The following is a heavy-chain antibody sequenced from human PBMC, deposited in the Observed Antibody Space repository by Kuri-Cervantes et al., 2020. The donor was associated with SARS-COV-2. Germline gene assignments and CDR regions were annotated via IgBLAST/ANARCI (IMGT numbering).Heavy chain of an antibody. Sequence: GSLRLSCTVSGGSISSYYWSWIRQPAGKGLEWIGRIYTSGSANYNPSLKSRVTMSVDTSKNQFSLKLSSVTAADTAVYYCAREYYDILTGHQLFDYWGQGTLVTVSS. CDR3: AREYYDILTGHQLFDY. D-gene: IGHD3-9*01. V-gene: IGHV4-4*07. J-gene: IGHJ4*02. CDR1: GGSISSYY. CDR2: IYTSGSA.